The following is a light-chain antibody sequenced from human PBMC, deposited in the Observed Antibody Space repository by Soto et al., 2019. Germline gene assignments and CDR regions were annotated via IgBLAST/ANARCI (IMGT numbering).Light chain of an antibody. CDR3: QYYDNYSWT. J-gene: IGKJ1*01. CDR2: GAS. CDR1: QSVSSN. V-gene: IGKV3-15*01. Sequence: EIVMTQSPATLSVSPGERATLSCRASQSVSSNLAWYQQKPGQAPRLLIYGASTRATGIPARFSGSGSGTEFTLTISSLQSDDFATYYCQYYDNYSWTFGQGTKVEIK.